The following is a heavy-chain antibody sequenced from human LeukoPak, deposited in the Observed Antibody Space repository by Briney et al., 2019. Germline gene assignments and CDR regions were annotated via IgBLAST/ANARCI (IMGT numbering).Heavy chain of an antibody. J-gene: IGHJ5*02. CDR2: INPNSGGT. CDR3: ASLDYYDSSGYSP. Sequence: ASVKVSCKVSGYTLTELSMHWVRQAPGQGLEWMGRINPNSGGTNYAQKFQGRVTMTRDTSISTAYMELSRLRSDDTAVYYCASLDYYDSSGYSPWGQGTLVTVSS. D-gene: IGHD3-22*01. V-gene: IGHV1-2*06. CDR1: GYTLTELS.